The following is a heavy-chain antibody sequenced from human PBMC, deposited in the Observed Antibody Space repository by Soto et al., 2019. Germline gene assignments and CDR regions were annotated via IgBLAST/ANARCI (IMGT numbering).Heavy chain of an antibody. V-gene: IGHV4-39*01. CDR1: GDSISSNTYS. D-gene: IGHD3-22*01. J-gene: IGHJ6*02. Sequence: SETLSLTCTVSGDSISSNTYSWGWIRQPPGKGLEYIGTIHYSGSTYYNPSLKSRVTISVDTSKNQFSLKLSSVTAADTAVYYCARLLYYDSSGFEGGGMDVWGQGTTVTVSS. CDR3: ARLLYYDSSGFEGGGMDV. CDR2: IHYSGST.